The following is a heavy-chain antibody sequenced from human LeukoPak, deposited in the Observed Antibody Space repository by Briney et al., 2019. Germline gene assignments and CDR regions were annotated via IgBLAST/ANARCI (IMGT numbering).Heavy chain of an antibody. V-gene: IGHV1-3*01. J-gene: IGHJ4*02. CDR2: INAGNGNT. CDR1: GYTFTSYA. CDR3: ASYRYCTNGVCYIRYYFDY. D-gene: IGHD2-8*01. Sequence: ASVKVSCKASGYTFTSYAMHWVRQAPGQRLEWMRWINAGNGNTKYSQKFQGRVTITRDTSASTAYMELSSLRSEDTAVYYCASYRYCTNGVCYIRYYFDYWGQGTLVTVSS.